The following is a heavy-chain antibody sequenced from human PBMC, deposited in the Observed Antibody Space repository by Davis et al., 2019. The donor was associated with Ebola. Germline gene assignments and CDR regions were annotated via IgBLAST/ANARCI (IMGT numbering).Heavy chain of an antibody. CDR3: ARDRVDFWSGYSYWYFDL. J-gene: IGHJ2*01. D-gene: IGHD3-3*01. Sequence: ASVKVSCKASGYTFTSYYMHWVRQAPGQGLEWMGIINPSGGSTSYAQKFQGRVTMTRDTSTSTVYMELSSLRSEDTAVYYCARDRVDFWSGYSYWYFDLWGRGTLVTVSS. V-gene: IGHV1-46*01. CDR2: INPSGGST. CDR1: GYTFTSYY.